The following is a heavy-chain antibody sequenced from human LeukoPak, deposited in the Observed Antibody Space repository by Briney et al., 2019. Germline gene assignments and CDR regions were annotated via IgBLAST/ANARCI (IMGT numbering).Heavy chain of an antibody. V-gene: IGHV4-39*07. CDR3: ARVPLWFGELSSYYFDY. J-gene: IGHJ4*02. CDR1: GGSISSSSYY. Sequence: PSETLSLTCTVSGGSISSSSYYWGWIRQPPGKGLEWIGSIYYSGSTYYNPSLKSRVTTSVDTSKNQFSLKLSSVTAADTAVYYCARVPLWFGELSSYYFDYWGQGTLVTVSS. CDR2: IYYSGST. D-gene: IGHD3-10*01.